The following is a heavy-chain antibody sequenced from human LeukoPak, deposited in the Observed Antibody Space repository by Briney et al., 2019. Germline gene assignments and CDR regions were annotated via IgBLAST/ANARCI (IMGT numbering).Heavy chain of an antibody. D-gene: IGHD6-19*01. CDR3: AKGPLIEVAGTTWDY. CDR2: ISGSGGAT. CDR1: GFTFSSYA. V-gene: IGHV3-23*01. Sequence: GGSLRLSCAASGFTFSSYAMTWVRQAPGRRLEWVSAISGSGGATYYADSVKGRFTISRDNSKNTLYLQMNSLRAEDTAVYYCAKGPLIEVAGTTWDYWGQGTPVTVSS. J-gene: IGHJ4*02.